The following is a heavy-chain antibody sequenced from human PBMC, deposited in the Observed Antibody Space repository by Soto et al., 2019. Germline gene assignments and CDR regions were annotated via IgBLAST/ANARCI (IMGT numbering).Heavy chain of an antibody. CDR2: IYTSGST. V-gene: IGHV4-4*07. J-gene: IGHJ4*02. D-gene: IGHD3-22*01. CDR3: AGGRNYYYDSSDVVPWIDDY. Sequence: SETLSLTCTVSGGSISSYYWSWIRQPAGKGLEWIGRIYTSGSTNYNPSLKSRVTMSVDTSKNQFSLKLSSVTAADTAVYYCAGGRNYYYDSSDVVPWIDDYCGQGTLVTVSS. CDR1: GGSISSYY.